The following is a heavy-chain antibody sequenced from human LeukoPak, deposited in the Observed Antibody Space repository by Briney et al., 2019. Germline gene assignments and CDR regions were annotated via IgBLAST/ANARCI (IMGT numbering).Heavy chain of an antibody. CDR2: ISDSGDNT. CDR1: GLTFGSYA. D-gene: IGHD2-2*01. Sequence: GGSLRLSCAASGLTFGSYAMTWVRQAPGKGLEWVSSISDSGDNTYYADSVKGRSTISRDNSKNTLYLQMNSLRVDDTAVYYCAKGPSGIVVVPASGMDVWGQGTTVTVSS. CDR3: AKGPSGIVVVPASGMDV. V-gene: IGHV3-23*01. J-gene: IGHJ6*02.